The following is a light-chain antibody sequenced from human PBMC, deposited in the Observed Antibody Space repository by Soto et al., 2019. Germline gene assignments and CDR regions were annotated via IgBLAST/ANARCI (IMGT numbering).Light chain of an antibody. CDR3: QSYDSSLSGSVV. CDR2: ANS. J-gene: IGLJ2*01. V-gene: IGLV1-40*01. Sequence: QSVLTQPPSVSGAPGQRVTISCTGSSSNIGAGYDVHWYQQLPGTAHKVLIYANSHRPSGVPDRFSGSQSGTSASLAITGLQAEDEADYYCQSYDSSLSGSVVFGGGTKLTVL. CDR1: SSNIGAGYD.